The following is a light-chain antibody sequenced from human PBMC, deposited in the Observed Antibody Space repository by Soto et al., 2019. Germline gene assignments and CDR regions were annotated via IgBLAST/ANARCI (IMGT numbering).Light chain of an antibody. CDR3: QQYEKDWT. Sequence: DIQMTQSPSTLSATAGDRVTITCRASQSISSWLAWYQHKPGKAPKLLIYDASNLDSGVPSRFSGSGSGTEFSLTISNLQPDDCATYYGQQYEKDWTFGQGTGVEIK. CDR2: DAS. J-gene: IGKJ1*01. CDR1: QSISSW. V-gene: IGKV1-5*01.